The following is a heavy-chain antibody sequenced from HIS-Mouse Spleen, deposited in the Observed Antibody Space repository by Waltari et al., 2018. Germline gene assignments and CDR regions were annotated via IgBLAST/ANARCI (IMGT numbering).Heavy chain of an antibody. CDR2: IDYSGST. CDR3: AREIPYSSSWYDWYFDL. V-gene: IGHV4-39*07. J-gene: IGHJ2*01. CDR1: GGSISSYY. Sequence: QVQLQESGPGLVKPSETLSLTCTASGGSISSYYWSWIRQPPGKGLEWIGSIDYSGSTYYNPSLKSRVTISVDTSKNQFSLKLSSVTAADTAVYYCAREIPYSSSWYDWYFDLWGRGTLVTVSS. D-gene: IGHD6-13*01.